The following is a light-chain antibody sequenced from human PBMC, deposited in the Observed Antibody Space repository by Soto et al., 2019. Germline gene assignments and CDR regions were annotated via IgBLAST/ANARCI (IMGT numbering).Light chain of an antibody. J-gene: IGKJ4*01. Sequence: EIVLTQSPGTLSLSPGERATLSCRASQSVSSSYLAWYQQKPGQAPRLLIYGASSRATGIPDRFSGSGSGKDFTLPISRWGLEVFAVYSCKQYGSSSLISGGGTKGNIK. CDR3: KQYGSSSLI. CDR2: GAS. V-gene: IGKV3-20*01. CDR1: QSVSSSY.